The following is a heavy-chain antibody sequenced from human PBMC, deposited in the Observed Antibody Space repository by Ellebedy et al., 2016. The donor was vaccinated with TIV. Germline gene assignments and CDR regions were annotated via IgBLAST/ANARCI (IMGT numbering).Heavy chain of an antibody. CDR3: ARDLTPRYCSGGSCYPDAFDI. V-gene: IGHV3-30*03. Sequence: GGSLRLXCGASGFTFSIYGMHWVRQAPGKGLEWVAAISYDGSNKYYADSVKGRFTISRDNSKNTLYLQMSSLRADDTAVYYCARDLTPRYCSGGSCYPDAFDIWGQGTMVTVSS. CDR2: ISYDGSNK. J-gene: IGHJ3*02. D-gene: IGHD2-15*01. CDR1: GFTFSIYG.